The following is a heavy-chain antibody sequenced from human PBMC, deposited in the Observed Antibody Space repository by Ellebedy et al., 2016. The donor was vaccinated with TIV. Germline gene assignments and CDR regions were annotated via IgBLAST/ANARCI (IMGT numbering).Heavy chain of an antibody. D-gene: IGHD3-16*01. J-gene: IGHJ4*02. Sequence: PGGSLRLSCAVSGFTINDSYMSWIRQAPGKGLEWVSYISSGGSVIYYADSVKGRFTISRDNAKRSLFLQMNSLRVDDTAVYYCVTWGQSYGRWGQGSLVTISS. CDR3: VTWGQSYGR. CDR1: GFTINDSY. CDR2: ISSGGSVI. V-gene: IGHV3-11*01.